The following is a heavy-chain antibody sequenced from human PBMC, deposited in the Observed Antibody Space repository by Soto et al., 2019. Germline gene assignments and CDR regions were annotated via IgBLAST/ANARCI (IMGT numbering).Heavy chain of an antibody. V-gene: IGHV4-59*08. D-gene: IGHD3-10*01. CDR2: IYDSGST. J-gene: IGHJ3*02. CDR1: GGSISSYY. CDR3: VRHGFGEPDDVFDI. Sequence: SETLSLTCTVSGGSISSYYWSWIRQPPGKGLEWIGYIYDSGSTNYNPSLKSRVTISVDTSKNKFSLKLSSMTAADTAVYYCVRHGFGEPDDVFDIWGQGTMVTVSS.